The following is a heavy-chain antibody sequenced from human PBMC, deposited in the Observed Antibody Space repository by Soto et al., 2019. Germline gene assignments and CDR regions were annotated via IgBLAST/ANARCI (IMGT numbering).Heavy chain of an antibody. V-gene: IGHV3-7*01. Sequence: GGSLRLSCIASGFTFSPYYMMWVRQAPGKGLEWVANIKGDGSEKFLVDSLKGRFTISRDNAKNSLYLQMNSLRADDTAVYYCVSEYMGGPDYWGQGTLVTVSS. D-gene: IGHD3-16*01. CDR1: GFTFSPYY. J-gene: IGHJ4*02. CDR2: IKGDGSEK. CDR3: VSEYMGGPDY.